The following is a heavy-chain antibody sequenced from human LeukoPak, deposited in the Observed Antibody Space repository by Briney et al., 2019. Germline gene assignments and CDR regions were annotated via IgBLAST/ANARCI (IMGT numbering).Heavy chain of an antibody. D-gene: IGHD6-6*01. CDR2: IYSGGST. J-gene: IGHJ4*02. Sequence: GGSLRLSCAASGFTVSSNYMSWVRQAPGKGLEWVSVIYSGGSTYYADSVKGRFTISRDNSKNTLYLQMNSLRAKDTAVYYCAKPSAIAARRDYFDYWGQGTLVTVSS. V-gene: IGHV3-66*04. CDR1: GFTVSSNY. CDR3: AKPSAIAARRDYFDY.